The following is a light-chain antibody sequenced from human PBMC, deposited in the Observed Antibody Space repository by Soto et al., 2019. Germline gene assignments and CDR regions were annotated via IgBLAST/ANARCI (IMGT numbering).Light chain of an antibody. Sequence: EIVMTQSPATLSVSPGERVTFSCRASQSVTSNLAWYQQKPGQAPRLLIYGASNRATGIPDRFSGSGSGTDFTLTISRLEPEDFAVYYCQQYGSSGTFGQGTKVDIK. V-gene: IGKV3-20*01. CDR3: QQYGSSGT. CDR1: QSVTSN. CDR2: GAS. J-gene: IGKJ1*01.